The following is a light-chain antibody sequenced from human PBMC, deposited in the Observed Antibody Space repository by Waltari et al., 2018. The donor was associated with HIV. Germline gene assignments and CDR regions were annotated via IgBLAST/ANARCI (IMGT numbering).Light chain of an antibody. CDR2: GAS. Sequence: AIRMTQSPSSFSASTGDRVTISCRASQGVSSYLAWYQQKPGKAPKLLIYGASTLQSGVPSRFSGSGSGTNFTLTFSCLQSEDFATYFCQQYYTYPWTFGQGTKVEIK. V-gene: IGKV1-8*01. J-gene: IGKJ1*01. CDR1: QGVSSY. CDR3: QQYYTYPWT.